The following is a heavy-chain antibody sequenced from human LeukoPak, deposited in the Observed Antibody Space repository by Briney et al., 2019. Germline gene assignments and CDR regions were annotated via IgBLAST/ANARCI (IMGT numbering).Heavy chain of an antibody. CDR3: ARELRAANWFDP. CDR1: GGSFSGYY. D-gene: IGHD4-23*01. J-gene: IGHJ5*02. CDR2: INHSGST. V-gene: IGHV4-34*01. Sequence: SETLSLTCAVYGGSFSGYYWSWIRQPPGKGLEWIGEINHSGSTNYNPSLKSRVTISVDTSKNQFSLKLSSVTAADTAVYYCARELRAANWFDPWGQGTLVTVSS.